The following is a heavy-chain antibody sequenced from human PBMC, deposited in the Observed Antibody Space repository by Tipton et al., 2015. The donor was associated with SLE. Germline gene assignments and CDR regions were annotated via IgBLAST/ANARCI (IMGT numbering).Heavy chain of an antibody. CDR1: GFTITDYA. D-gene: IGHD1-26*01. V-gene: IGHV3-33*03. J-gene: IGHJ4*02. Sequence: SLRLSCAASGFTITDYAMHWVRQAPGKGLEWAAVIWYDGITKYYVDSVKGRFTISRDKSKNTLYLEMNSLRDEDTAVYICANGRVGTPTDWGQGTLVTVSS. CDR2: IWYDGITK. CDR3: ANGRVGTPTD.